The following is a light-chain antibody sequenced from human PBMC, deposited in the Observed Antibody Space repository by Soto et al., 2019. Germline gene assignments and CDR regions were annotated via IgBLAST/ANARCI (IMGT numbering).Light chain of an antibody. CDR2: QDS. V-gene: IGLV3-1*01. Sequence: SYELTQPPSVSVSLGQTASITCSGDKLGDKYACWYQQKPGQSPVLVIYQDSKRPSGIPERFSGSNSGNTATLTISGTQAMDEADYYCQAWDSSTAVFGGGTKVTVL. CDR3: QAWDSSTAV. J-gene: IGLJ2*01. CDR1: KLGDKY.